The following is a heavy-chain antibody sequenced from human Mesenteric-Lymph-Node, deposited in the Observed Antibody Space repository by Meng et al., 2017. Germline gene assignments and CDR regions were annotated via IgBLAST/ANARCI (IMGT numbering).Heavy chain of an antibody. V-gene: IGHV1-2*07. CDR2: INPKNGYT. Sequence: VQLVQSGADVKKPGASVKVSCKASGYNFIGYWLYWIRQAPGQGLEWIGWINPKNGYTKYAPKFLGRVTVTRDTSTSTVFMEMSSLTYGDTAVYYCARLEGGWGQGTLVTVSS. CDR3: ARLEGG. CDR1: GYNFIGYW. D-gene: IGHD1-1*01. J-gene: IGHJ4*02.